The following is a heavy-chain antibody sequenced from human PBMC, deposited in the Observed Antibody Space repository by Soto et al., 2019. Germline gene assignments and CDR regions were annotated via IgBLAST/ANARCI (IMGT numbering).Heavy chain of an antibody. J-gene: IGHJ5*02. Sequence: ASVKVSCKASGYAFTNYYIHWVRQAPGQGLEWMGIINPSGGITSYAQKFQGRITMTRDTSTSTVYMELSSLRSEDTAIYLCARGGTQLWHNWFDPWGQGTLVTVS. D-gene: IGHD5-18*01. CDR2: INPSGGIT. V-gene: IGHV1-46*03. CDR1: GYAFTNYY. CDR3: ARGGTQLWHNWFDP.